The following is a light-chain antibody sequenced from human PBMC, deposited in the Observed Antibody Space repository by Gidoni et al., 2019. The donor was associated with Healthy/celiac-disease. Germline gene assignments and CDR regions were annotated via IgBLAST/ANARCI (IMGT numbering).Light chain of an antibody. J-gene: IGKJ3*01. V-gene: IGKV3-20*01. CDR2: GAS. CDR1: QSVSSSY. Sequence: EIVLTQSPGTLSLSPGERATLSCRASQSVSSSYLAWYQQKPGQAPRLLIYGASSRATGIPDRFSGSGSGTDFTLTISRLEPEDFAVYYCQQYGSSPRIFTFXPXTKVDIK. CDR3: QQYGSSPRIFT.